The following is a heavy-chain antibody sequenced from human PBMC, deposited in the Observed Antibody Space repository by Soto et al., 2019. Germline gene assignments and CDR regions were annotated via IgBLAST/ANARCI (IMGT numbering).Heavy chain of an antibody. Sequence: PGGSLRLSCAASGFTFSNYSMNWVRQTPGKGLEWVSYISGSSRNIYYADSVKGRFTISRDTAKNSVYLQMNSLRDDDTAVYYCARTDGFDVWGQGTMVTVSS. V-gene: IGHV3-48*02. CDR1: GFTFSNYS. J-gene: IGHJ3*01. CDR3: ARTDGFDV. CDR2: ISGSSRNI.